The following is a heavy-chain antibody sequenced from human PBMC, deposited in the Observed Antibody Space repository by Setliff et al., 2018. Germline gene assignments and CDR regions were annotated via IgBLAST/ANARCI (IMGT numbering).Heavy chain of an antibody. J-gene: IGHJ4*02. CDR1: GGSFSGYY. CDR3: ARSFSRREKFLLDY. Sequence: SETLSLTCAVYGGSFSGYYWSWIRQPPGKRLEWIGEIIHSGSTNYNPSLKSRVTISMXXXKNQFSLXXXXXXXXXXXXXYCARSFSRREKFLLDYWGQGALVTVSS. V-gene: IGHV4-34*12. CDR2: IIHSGST. D-gene: IGHD2-8*02.